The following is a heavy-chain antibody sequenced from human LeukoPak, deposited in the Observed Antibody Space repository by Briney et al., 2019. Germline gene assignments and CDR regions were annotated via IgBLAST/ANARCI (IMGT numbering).Heavy chain of an antibody. Sequence: GSLRLSCAASGFAFSSYAMNWVRQAPGKGLEWIGYIYHSGSTYYNPSLKSRVTISVDRSKNQFSLKLSSVTAADTAVYYCARLPPLRFLEWSYGMDVWGQGTTVTVSS. V-gene: IGHV4-38-2*01. CDR3: ARLPPLRFLEWSYGMDV. CDR2: IYHSGST. D-gene: IGHD3-3*01. J-gene: IGHJ6*02. CDR1: GFAFSSYA.